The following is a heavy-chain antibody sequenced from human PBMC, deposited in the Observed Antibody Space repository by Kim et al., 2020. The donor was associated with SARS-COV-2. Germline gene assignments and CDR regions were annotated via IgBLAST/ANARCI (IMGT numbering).Heavy chain of an antibody. V-gene: IGHV3-7*01. CDR2: EK. D-gene: IGHD3-22*01. J-gene: IGHJ4*02. CDR3: ARVFYYVFDY. Sequence: EKYYVDAVKGRFTISRDNAKNTQYLQMNSLRAEDTAVYYCARVFYYVFDYWGQGTLVTVSS.